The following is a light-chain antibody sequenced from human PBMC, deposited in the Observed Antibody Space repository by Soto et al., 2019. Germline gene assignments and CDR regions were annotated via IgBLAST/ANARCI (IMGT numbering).Light chain of an antibody. CDR2: EVT. V-gene: IGLV2-14*01. CDR3: NSYTSSSTYV. Sequence: QSVLTQPASVSGSPGQSITISCTGTSSDVGTYKYVSWYQQHPGKAPKLLIYEVTNRPSGVSDRFSGSKSDNTASLTISGLQAEDEADYYCNSYTSSSTYVFGSGTRSPS. J-gene: IGLJ1*01. CDR1: SSDVGTYKY.